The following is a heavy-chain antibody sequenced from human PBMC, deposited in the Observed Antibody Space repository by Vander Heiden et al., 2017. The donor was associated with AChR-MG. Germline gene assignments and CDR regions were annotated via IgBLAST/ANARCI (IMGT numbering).Heavy chain of an antibody. Sequence: QLQLQESGPGLVKPSETLSLTCTVSGGSISSSSYYWGWIRQPPGKGLEWIGSIYYSGSTYYNPSLKSRVTISVDTSKNQFSLKLSSVTAADTAVYYCARLEKLLRSGAFDIWGQGTMVTVSS. V-gene: IGHV4-39*01. J-gene: IGHJ3*02. D-gene: IGHD2-15*01. CDR3: ARLEKLLRSGAFDI. CDR2: IYYSGST. CDR1: GGSISSSSYY.